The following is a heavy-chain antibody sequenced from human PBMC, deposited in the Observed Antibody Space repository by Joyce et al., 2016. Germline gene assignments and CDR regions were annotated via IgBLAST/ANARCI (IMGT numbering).Heavy chain of an antibody. Sequence: QLVESGGGGVKPGGSLRLSCEASGSTFSTSSMSWFRQAPGNGLEWVAAISYTSYYNFPAETVRGRFTVSRDNAKKTLYLQMNSLRAEDSAVFYCARGGISYYYAMDVWGQGTTVTVSS. V-gene: IGHV3-21*01. CDR3: ARGGISYYYAMDV. J-gene: IGHJ6*02. CDR1: GSTFSTSS. CDR2: ISYTSYYN. D-gene: IGHD3-16*01.